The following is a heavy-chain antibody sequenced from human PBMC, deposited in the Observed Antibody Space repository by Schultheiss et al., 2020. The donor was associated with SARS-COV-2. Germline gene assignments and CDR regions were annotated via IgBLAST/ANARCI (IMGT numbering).Heavy chain of an antibody. CDR3: AKAPIQLWLPNYYYYYMDV. Sequence: GGSLRLSCAASGFTFSSYAMSWVRQAPGKGLEWVSAISGSGGSTYYADSVKGRFTISRDNSKNTLYLQMNSLRAEDTAVYYCAKAPIQLWLPNYYYYYMDVWGKGTTVTVSS. J-gene: IGHJ6*03. CDR1: GFTFSSYA. CDR2: ISGSGGST. D-gene: IGHD5-18*01. V-gene: IGHV3-23*01.